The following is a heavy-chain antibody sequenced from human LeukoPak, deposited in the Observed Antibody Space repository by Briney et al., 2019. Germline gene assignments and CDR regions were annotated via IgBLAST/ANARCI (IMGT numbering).Heavy chain of an antibody. CDR3: ASEGTIAVAGTGLLDY. J-gene: IGHJ4*02. Sequence: PSETLSLTCTVSGGSISSSSYYWGWIRQPPGKGLEWIGSIYYSGSTYYNPSLKSRVTISVDTSKNQFSLKLSSVTAADTAVYYCASEGTIAVAGTGLLDYWGQGTLVTVSS. CDR2: IYYSGST. CDR1: GGSISSSSYY. D-gene: IGHD6-19*01. V-gene: IGHV4-39*01.